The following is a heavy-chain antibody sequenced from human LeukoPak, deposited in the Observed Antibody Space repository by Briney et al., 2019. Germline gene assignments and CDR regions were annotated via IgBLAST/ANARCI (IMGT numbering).Heavy chain of an antibody. J-gene: IGHJ2*01. CDR2: IIPIFGTA. Sequence: ASEKVSCKASGGTFSSYAISWVRQAPGQGLEWMGGIIPIFGTANYAQKFQGRVTITTDESTSTAYMELSSLRSEDTAVYYCARGGRPLGYCSSTSCYDWYFDLWGRGTLVTVSS. CDR1: GGTFSSYA. V-gene: IGHV1-69*05. D-gene: IGHD2-2*01. CDR3: ARGGRPLGYCSSTSCYDWYFDL.